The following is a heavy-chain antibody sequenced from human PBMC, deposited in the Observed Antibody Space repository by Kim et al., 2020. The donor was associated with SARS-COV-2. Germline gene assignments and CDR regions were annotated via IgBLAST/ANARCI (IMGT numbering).Heavy chain of an antibody. CDR1: SFTVSSNH. CDR3: ARGGRGPYFFDC. CDR2: IYTSGTT. Sequence: GGSLILSCSSSSFTVSSNHMAWVRLAPGKGLEWVSFIYTSGTTHYADSVKERFTISRDNSKNTVFLQMSGLRAEDTAIYYCARGGRGPYFFDCWGQGTLVTVSS. D-gene: IGHD2-15*01. V-gene: IGHV3-66*01. J-gene: IGHJ4*02.